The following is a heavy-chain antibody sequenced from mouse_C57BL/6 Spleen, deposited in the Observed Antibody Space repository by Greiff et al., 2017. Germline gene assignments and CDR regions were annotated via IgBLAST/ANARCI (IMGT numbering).Heavy chain of an antibody. CDR1: GFTFSSYA. J-gene: IGHJ3*01. D-gene: IGHD2-4*01. CDR3: ARDEDDYDSFAY. CDR2: ISDGGSYT. V-gene: IGHV5-4*01. Sequence: EVKLMESGGGLVKPGGSLKLSCAASGFTFSSYAMSWVRQTPEKRLEWVATISDGGSYTYYPDNVKGRFTISRDNAKNNLYLQMSHLKSEDTAMYYCARDEDDYDSFAYWGQGTLVTVSA.